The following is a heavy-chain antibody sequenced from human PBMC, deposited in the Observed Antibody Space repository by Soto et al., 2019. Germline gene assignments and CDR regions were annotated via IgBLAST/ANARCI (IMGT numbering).Heavy chain of an antibody. V-gene: IGHV1-69*13. CDR1: GGTFSSYA. CDR3: ARVPFYSNYAHSSGWSRYYFDY. Sequence: GASVKVSCKASGGTFSSYAISWVRQAPGQGLEWMGGIIPTFGTANYAQKFQGRVTITADESTSTAYMELSSLRSEDTAVYYCARVPFYSNYAHSSGWSRYYFDYWGQGTLVTVSS. CDR2: IIPTFGTA. D-gene: IGHD6-19*01. J-gene: IGHJ4*02.